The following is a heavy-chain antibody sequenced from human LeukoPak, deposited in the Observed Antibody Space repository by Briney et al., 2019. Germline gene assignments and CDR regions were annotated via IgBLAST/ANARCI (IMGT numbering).Heavy chain of an antibody. D-gene: IGHD3-10*01. V-gene: IGHV3-30*03. J-gene: IGHJ6*02. CDR2: ISYDGSNK. Sequence: GGSLRLSCAASGFTFSSYGMHWVRQAPGKGLEWVAVISYDGSNKYYADSVKGRFTISRDNSMDTLYLQMNSLRAEDTAVYYCARALFAGAFYGMDVWGQGTTVTVSS. CDR3: ARALFAGAFYGMDV. CDR1: GFTFSSYG.